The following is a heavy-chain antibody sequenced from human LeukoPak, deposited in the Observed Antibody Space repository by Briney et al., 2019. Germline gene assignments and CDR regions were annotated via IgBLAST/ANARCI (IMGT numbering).Heavy chain of an antibody. Sequence: PSETLSLTCTVSGGSVSSGSYYWSWIRQPPGKGLEWIGYIYYSGSTNYNPSLKSRVTISVDTSKNQFSLKLSSVTAADTAVYYCARVGHTAMVTGYDAFDIWGQGTMVTVPS. V-gene: IGHV4-61*01. CDR3: ARVGHTAMVTGYDAFDI. J-gene: IGHJ3*02. CDR1: GGSVSSGSYY. CDR2: IYYSGST. D-gene: IGHD5-18*01.